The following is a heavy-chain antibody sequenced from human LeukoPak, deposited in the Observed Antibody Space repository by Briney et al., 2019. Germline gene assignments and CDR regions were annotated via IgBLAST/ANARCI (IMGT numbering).Heavy chain of an antibody. CDR2: IYYSGST. D-gene: IGHD5/OR15-5a*01. J-gene: IGHJ4*02. CDR1: GCSISSSSYY. V-gene: IGHV4-39*01. CDR3: ARLTIRSVNSNY. Sequence: SETLSLTCIVSGCSISSSSYYWGWIRQPPGKGLEWIGSIYYSGSTYYNPSLKSRVTISVDTSKNQFSLKLSSVTAADTAVYYCARLTIRSVNSNYWGQGTLVTVSA.